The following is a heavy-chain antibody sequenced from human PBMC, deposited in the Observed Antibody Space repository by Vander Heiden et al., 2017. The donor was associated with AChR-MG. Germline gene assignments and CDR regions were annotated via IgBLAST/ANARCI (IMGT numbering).Heavy chain of an antibody. V-gene: IGHV4-59*01. D-gene: IGHD4-17*01. CDR2: IYYSGST. CDR3: ARWLRSSYYGGNPFDY. Sequence: QVQLQESGPGLVKPSETLSLTCPVPGGPISSYYWSWIRQPPGKGLEWIGYIYYSGSTNYNPSLKSRVTISVDTSKNQFSLKLSSVTAADTAVYYCARWLRSSYYGGNPFDYWGQGTLVTVSS. J-gene: IGHJ4*02. CDR1: GGPISSYY.